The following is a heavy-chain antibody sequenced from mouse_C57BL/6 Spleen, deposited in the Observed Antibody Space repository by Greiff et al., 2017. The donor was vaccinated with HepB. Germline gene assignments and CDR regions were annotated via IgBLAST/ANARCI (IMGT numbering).Heavy chain of an antibody. CDR1: GFTFSDYG. J-gene: IGHJ3*01. CDR3: ARRDYGSSQFAY. CDR2: ISSGSSTI. Sequence: EVKVVESGGGLVKPGGSLKLSCAASGFTFSDYGMHWVRQAPEKGLEWVAYISSGSSTIYYADTVKGRFTISRDNAKNTLFLQMTSLRSEDTAMYYCARRDYGSSQFAYWGQGTLVTVSA. D-gene: IGHD1-1*01. V-gene: IGHV5-17*01.